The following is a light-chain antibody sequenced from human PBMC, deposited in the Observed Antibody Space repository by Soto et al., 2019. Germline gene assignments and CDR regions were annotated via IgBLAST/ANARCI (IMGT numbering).Light chain of an antibody. CDR2: GAS. V-gene: IGKV3D-15*01. Sequence: EIVMTQSPATLSVSPGERATLSCRASRSVSSKLAWYQQKPGQAPWLLIYGASTRATGIPARFSGSGSGTEFTLTISSLQSEDFAVYHCQQYSDSPTFGQGTKVDIK. CDR1: RSVSSK. J-gene: IGKJ1*01. CDR3: QQYSDSPT.